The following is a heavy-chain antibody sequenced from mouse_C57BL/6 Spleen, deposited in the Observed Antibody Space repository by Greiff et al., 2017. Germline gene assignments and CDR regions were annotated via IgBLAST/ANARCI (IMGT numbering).Heavy chain of an antibody. D-gene: IGHD1-1*01. CDR3: AREGYYYGSSSGYAMDY. J-gene: IGHJ4*01. CDR2: INYDGSSI. CDR1: GFTFSDYY. Sequence: EVQVVESEGGLVQPGSSMKLSCTASGFTFSDYYMAWVRQVPEKGLEWVANINYDGSSIYYLDSLMSRFIISRDNAKNILYLQMSSLKSEDPVTYYCAREGYYYGSSSGYAMDYWGQGTSVTVSS. V-gene: IGHV5-16*01.